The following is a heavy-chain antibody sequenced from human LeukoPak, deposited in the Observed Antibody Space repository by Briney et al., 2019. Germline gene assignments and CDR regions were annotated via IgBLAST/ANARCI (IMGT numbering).Heavy chain of an antibody. D-gene: IGHD5-24*01. V-gene: IGHV4-59*01. J-gene: IGHJ4*02. Sequence: SETLSLTCTVSGGSISSYYWSWIRQPPGKGLEWIGYIYYSGTTNYNPSLKSRVTISVDTSKNQFSLKLSSVTAADTAVYYCARDGDGYKYFDYWGQGTLVTVSS. CDR1: GGSISSYY. CDR2: IYYSGTT. CDR3: ARDGDGYKYFDY.